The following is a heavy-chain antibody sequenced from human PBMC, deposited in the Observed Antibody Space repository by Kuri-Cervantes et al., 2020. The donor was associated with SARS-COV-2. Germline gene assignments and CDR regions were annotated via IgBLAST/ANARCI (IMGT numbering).Heavy chain of an antibody. V-gene: IGHV1-46*01. CDR1: GYTFTSQY. J-gene: IGHJ6*03. Sequence: ASVKVSCKASGYTFTSQYLPWVRQAPGQGLEWMGIINPSGGSTSYAQKLQGRVTMTTDTSTSTAYMELRSLRSDDTAVYYCARGGLLWLGELSDYYNDMDVWGKGTTVTVS. CDR2: INPSGGST. CDR3: ARGGLLWLGELSDYYNDMDV. D-gene: IGHD3-10*01.